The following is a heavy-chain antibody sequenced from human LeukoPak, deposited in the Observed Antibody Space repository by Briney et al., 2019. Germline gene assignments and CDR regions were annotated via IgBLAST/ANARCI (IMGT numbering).Heavy chain of an antibody. V-gene: IGHV3-23*01. J-gene: IGHJ4*02. CDR1: GFTFSSYA. CDR3: AKQRIDYYDSSGYRY. D-gene: IGHD3-22*01. CDR2: ISGSGGST. Sequence: PGGSLRLSCAASGFTFSSYAMSWVRQAPGKGLEWVSAISGSGGSTYYADSVKGRFTISRDNSKNTLYLQMNSLRAEDTAVYYCAKQRIDYYDSSGYRYWGQGTLVTVSS.